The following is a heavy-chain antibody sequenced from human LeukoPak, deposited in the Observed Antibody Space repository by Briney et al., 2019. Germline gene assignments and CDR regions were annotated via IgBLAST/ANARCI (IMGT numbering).Heavy chain of an antibody. CDR2: ISSSSSTI. V-gene: IGHV3-48*01. CDR1: GFTFSSYS. D-gene: IGHD1-14*01. J-gene: IGHJ4*02. CDR3: ARDPGFNPYFDC. Sequence: GGSLRLSCAASGFTFSSYSMTWVRQAPGKGLEWASYISSSSSTIYYADSVKGRFTISRDNAKNSLYLQMNSLRAEDTAVYYCARDPGFNPYFDCWGQGTLVTVSS.